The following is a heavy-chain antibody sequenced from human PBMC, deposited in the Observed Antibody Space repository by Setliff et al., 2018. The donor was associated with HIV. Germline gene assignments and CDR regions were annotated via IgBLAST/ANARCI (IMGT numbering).Heavy chain of an antibody. J-gene: IGHJ3*02. CDR2: IYYSGST. Sequence: LSLTCTVSGGSISSHYWSWIRQPPGKRLEWIGYIYYSGSTNYNPSLKSRVTISLDTSKNQFSLKLSSVTAADTAVYYCARGNLALYLDSWGQGTMVTVSS. CDR1: GGSISSHY. CDR3: ARGNLALYLDS. D-gene: IGHD2-2*02. V-gene: IGHV4-59*08.